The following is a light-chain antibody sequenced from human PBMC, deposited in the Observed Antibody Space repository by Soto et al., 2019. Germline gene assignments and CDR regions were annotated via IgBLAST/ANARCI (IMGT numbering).Light chain of an antibody. Sequence: QSALTQSPSASASLGASVKLTCTLSSGHSSFAIAWHQQQPEKGPRYLMKLNSDGSHSKGDGIPDRFSGSRSGAERYLTISSLQSEDEADYYCQTWGTGIRVFGGGTQLTVL. V-gene: IGLV4-69*01. J-gene: IGLJ2*01. CDR2: LNSDGSH. CDR1: SGHSSFA. CDR3: QTWGTGIRV.